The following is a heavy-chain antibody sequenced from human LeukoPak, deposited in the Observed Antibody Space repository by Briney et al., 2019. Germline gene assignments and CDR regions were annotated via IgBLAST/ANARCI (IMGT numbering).Heavy chain of an antibody. V-gene: IGHV1-69*13. J-gene: IGHJ4*02. CDR1: GGTFSSYA. D-gene: IGHD6-13*01. CDR3: ARDCESSAGCFDY. CDR2: IIPIFGTA. Sequence: ASVKVSCKASGGTFSSYAISWVRQAPGQGLEWMGGIIPIFGTANYAQKFQGRVTITADESTCTAYMELSSLRSEDTAVYYCARDCESSAGCFDYWGQGTLVTVSS.